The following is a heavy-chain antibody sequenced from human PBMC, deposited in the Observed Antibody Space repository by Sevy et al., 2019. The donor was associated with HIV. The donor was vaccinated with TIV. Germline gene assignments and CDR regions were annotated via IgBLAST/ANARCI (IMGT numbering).Heavy chain of an antibody. CDR2: IPYDGSNK. D-gene: IGHD3-3*01. Sequence: GGSLRLSCAASGFTFSSYAMHWVRQAPGKGLEWVAVIPYDGSNKYYADSVKGRFTISRDNSKNTLYLQMNSLRAEDTAVYYCARDPISNDFWSGYYYYYYYGMDVWGQGTTVTVSS. CDR1: GFTFSSYA. V-gene: IGHV3-30-3*01. J-gene: IGHJ6*02. CDR3: ARDPISNDFWSGYYYYYYYGMDV.